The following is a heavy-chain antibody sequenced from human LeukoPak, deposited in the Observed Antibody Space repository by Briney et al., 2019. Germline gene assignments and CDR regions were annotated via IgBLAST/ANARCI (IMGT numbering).Heavy chain of an antibody. D-gene: IGHD4-17*01. V-gene: IGHV4-39*01. CDR3: ARRTREDDYGDYAFDY. Sequence: SETLSLTCTVSGGSISSSSYYWGWTRQPPGKGLEWIGSIYYSGSTYYNPSLKSRVTISVDTSKNQFSLKLSSVTAADTAVYYCARRTREDDYGDYAFDYWGQGTLVTVSS. J-gene: IGHJ4*02. CDR1: GGSISSSSYY. CDR2: IYYSGST.